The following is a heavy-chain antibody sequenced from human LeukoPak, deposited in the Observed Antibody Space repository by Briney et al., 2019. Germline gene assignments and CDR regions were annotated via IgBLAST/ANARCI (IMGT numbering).Heavy chain of an antibody. J-gene: IGHJ4*02. CDR1: GYSFTSYW. V-gene: IGHV5-10-1*01. CDR3: ARHSAGIVVAGK. CDR2: IDPSDSYT. Sequence: GESLKISCKGSGYSFTSYWISWVRQMPGKGLEWMGRIDPSDSYTNYSPSFQGHVTIPADKSISTAYLQWSSLKASDTAMYYCARHSAGIVVAGKWGQGTLVTVSS. D-gene: IGHD6-19*01.